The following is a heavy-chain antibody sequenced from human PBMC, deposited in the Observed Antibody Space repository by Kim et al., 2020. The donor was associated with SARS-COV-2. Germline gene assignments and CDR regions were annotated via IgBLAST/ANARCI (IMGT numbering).Heavy chain of an antibody. CDR2: ISYDGSNK. D-gene: IGHD3-10*01. V-gene: IGHV3-33*05. J-gene: IGHJ4*02. CDR1: GFTFSSYG. Sequence: GGSLRLSCAASGFTFSSYGMHRVRQAPGKGLEWVAVISYDGSNKYYADSVKGRFTISRDNSKNTLYLQMNSLRAEDTAVYYCARELPESELPITMVRGVVPRDSGGGGFGYWGQGTLVTVSS. CDR3: ARELPESELPITMVRGVVPRDSGGGGFGY.